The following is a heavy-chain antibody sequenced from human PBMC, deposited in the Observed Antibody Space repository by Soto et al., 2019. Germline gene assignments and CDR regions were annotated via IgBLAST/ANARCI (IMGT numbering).Heavy chain of an antibody. Sequence: SQTLSLTCAISGDSVSSNSAAWNWIRQSPSRVLEGLGRTYYRSKWYNDYAVPVKSRITNNPDTCKNQFSLQRNSVTPAATAVYYCARELQQLGPVGGSAWFDPSGQGTLVTVSS. D-gene: IGHD6-13*01. V-gene: IGHV6-1*01. CDR2: TYYRSKWYN. CDR1: GDSVSSNSAA. CDR3: ARELQQLGPVGGSAWFDP. J-gene: IGHJ5*02.